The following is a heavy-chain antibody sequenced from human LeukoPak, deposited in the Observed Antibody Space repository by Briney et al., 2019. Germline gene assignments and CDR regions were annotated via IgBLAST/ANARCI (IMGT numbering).Heavy chain of an antibody. V-gene: IGHV4-59*01. CDR1: GDSISGDY. CDR3: AGGSSSNLDY. D-gene: IGHD3-16*01. Sequence: SETLSLTCTVSGDSISGDYWSWIRQPPGKGLEWIGYIFYSGSTNYNPSLKSRVTISVDTSKNRFSLKLSSVTAADTAVYYCAGGSSSNLDYWGQGTLVTVSS. CDR2: IFYSGST. J-gene: IGHJ4*02.